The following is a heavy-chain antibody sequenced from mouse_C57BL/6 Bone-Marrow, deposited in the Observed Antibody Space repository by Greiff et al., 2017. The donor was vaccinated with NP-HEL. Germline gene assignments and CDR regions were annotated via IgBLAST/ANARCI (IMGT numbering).Heavy chain of an antibody. CDR3: ARGETGTGWYFDV. CDR2: ISNLAYSI. D-gene: IGHD4-1*01. Sequence: EVKLVESGGGLVQPGGSLKLSCAASGFTFSDYGMAWVRQAPRKGPEWVAFISNLAYSIYYADTVTGRFTISRENANNTLYLEMSSLRSEDTAMYYCARGETGTGWYFDVWGTGTTVTVSS. V-gene: IGHV5-15*01. CDR1: GFTFSDYG. J-gene: IGHJ1*03.